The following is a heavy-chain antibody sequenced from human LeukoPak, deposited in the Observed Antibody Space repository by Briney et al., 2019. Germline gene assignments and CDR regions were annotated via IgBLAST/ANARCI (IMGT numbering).Heavy chain of an antibody. CDR3: ARDALAQSNAAFDI. CDR2: ISTTSSYI. D-gene: IGHD6-19*01. J-gene: IGHJ3*02. Sequence: GGSLRLSCAASGFTFSSYSMNWVRQAPGKGLEWVSSISTTSSYIYYADSVKGRFTISRDNAKNSLYLQMNSLRAEDTAVYYCARDALAQSNAAFDIWGQGTMVAVSS. CDR1: GFTFSSYS. V-gene: IGHV3-21*01.